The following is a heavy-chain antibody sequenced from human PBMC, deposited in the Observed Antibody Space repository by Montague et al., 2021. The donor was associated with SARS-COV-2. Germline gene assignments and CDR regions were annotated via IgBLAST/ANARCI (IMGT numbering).Heavy chain of an antibody. CDR1: GGSFSGYY. D-gene: IGHD1-26*01. CDR2: INHSGST. CDR3: ARRGSGRSHLAY. V-gene: IGHV4-34*01. J-gene: IGHJ4*02. Sequence: SETLSLTCAVYGGSFSGYYWSWTRQPPGKGLEWIGEINHSGSTKYNPTPKSRVSMSVDKSWNQFSLRLTSVTAADTAIYYCARRGSGRSHLAYWGQGTLVTVSS.